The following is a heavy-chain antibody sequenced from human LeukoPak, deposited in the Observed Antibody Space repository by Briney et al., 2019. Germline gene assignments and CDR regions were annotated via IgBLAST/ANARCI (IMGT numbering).Heavy chain of an antibody. CDR3: ARDGSIAP. J-gene: IGHJ4*02. CDR1: GFTFSSYS. V-gene: IGHV3-48*01. Sequence: PGGSLRLSCAASGFTFSSYSMNWVRQAPGKGLEWVSYISSSSSTIYYADSVKGRFTISRDNAKNSLYLQMNSLRAEDTAVYCCARDGSIAPWGQGTLVTVSS. CDR2: ISSSSSTI. D-gene: IGHD6-6*01.